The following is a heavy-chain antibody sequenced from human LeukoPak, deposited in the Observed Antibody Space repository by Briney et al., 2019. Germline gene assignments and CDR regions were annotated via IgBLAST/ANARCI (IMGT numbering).Heavy chain of an antibody. CDR3: ASKGRAYTAAAGHPLYY. D-gene: IGHD6-13*01. CDR2: IYHSGST. Sequence: PSETLSLTCAVSGGSISSSNWWSWVRQPPGKGLEWIGEIYHSGSTNYNPSLKSRVTISVDKSKNQFSLKLSSVTAADTAVYYCASKGRAYTAAAGHPLYYWGQGTLVTVSS. J-gene: IGHJ4*02. CDR1: GGSISSSNW. V-gene: IGHV4-4*02.